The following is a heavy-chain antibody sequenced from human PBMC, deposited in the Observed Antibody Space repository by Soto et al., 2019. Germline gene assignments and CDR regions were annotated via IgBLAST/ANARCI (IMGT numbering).Heavy chain of an antibody. CDR2: ISSSSSYI. CDR1: GFTFSSYS. D-gene: IGHD3-22*01. V-gene: IGHV3-21*01. Sequence: PGGSLRLSCAASGFTFSSYSMNWVRQAPGKGLEWVSSISSSSSYIYYADSVKGRFTISRDNAKNSLYLQMNSLRAEDTAVYYCARDSGNYYDSSGYDWFDPWGQGTLVTVSS. J-gene: IGHJ5*02. CDR3: ARDSGNYYDSSGYDWFDP.